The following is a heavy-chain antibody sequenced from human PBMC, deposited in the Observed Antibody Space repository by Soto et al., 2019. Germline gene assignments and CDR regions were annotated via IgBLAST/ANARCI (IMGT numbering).Heavy chain of an antibody. CDR3: ARDLRAVGMASRFDP. J-gene: IGHJ5*02. Sequence: QVQLVESGGGLVKPGGSLRLSCEASGFTFGAYYMTWIRQAPGKGLEWVSFIGNRGTGIYYADSVKGRFTIFRDNAKNSLYLQLNSLRAEDTAMYYCARDLRAVGMASRFDPWGQGTLVTVSS. CDR2: IGNRGTGI. D-gene: IGHD6-13*01. V-gene: IGHV3-11*01. CDR1: GFTFGAYY.